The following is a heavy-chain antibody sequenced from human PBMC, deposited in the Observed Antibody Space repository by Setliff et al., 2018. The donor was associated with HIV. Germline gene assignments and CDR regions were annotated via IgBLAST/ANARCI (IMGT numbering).Heavy chain of an antibody. CDR1: GYNFNTDW. J-gene: IGHJ6*03. CDR3: ASLRGDYVGQYFYYMDV. Sequence: PGASLKISCKGPGYNFNTDWIAWVRQMPGKGLEWMGSIFPGDSDTRYSPSFQGQVTISADKSISTVYLHWGSLKASDTALYYCASLRGDYVGQYFYYMDVWGKGTTVTVSS. D-gene: IGHD4-17*01. V-gene: IGHV5-51*01. CDR2: IFPGDSDT.